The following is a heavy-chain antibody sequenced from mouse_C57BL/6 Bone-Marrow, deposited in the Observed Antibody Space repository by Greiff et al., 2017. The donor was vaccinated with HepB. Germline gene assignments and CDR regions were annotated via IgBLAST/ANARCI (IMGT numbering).Heavy chain of an antibody. CDR3: TSYGSPFAY. CDR2: IDPENGDT. V-gene: IGHV14-4*01. D-gene: IGHD2-2*01. Sequence: EVQLQQSGAELVRPGASVKLSCTASGFNIKDDYMHWVKQRPEQGLEWIGWIDPENGDTEYASKFQGKATITADTSSNTAYLQLSSLTSEDTAVYYFTSYGSPFAYWGQGTLVTVSA. J-gene: IGHJ3*01. CDR1: GFNIKDDY.